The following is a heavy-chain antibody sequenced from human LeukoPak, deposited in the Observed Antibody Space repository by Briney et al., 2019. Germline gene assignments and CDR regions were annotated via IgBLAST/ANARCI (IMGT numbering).Heavy chain of an antibody. J-gene: IGHJ5*02. CDR3: AADCGGDCYSFDP. Sequence: SETLSLTCTVSGGSISNSSYYWGWIRQPPGKGLEWIGSIYYSGSTYYNPSLKSRVTISEDTSKNQFSLKLSSVTAADTAVYYCAADCGGDCYSFDPWGQGTLVTVSP. CDR2: IYYSGST. V-gene: IGHV4-39*01. D-gene: IGHD2-21*01. CDR1: GGSISNSSYY.